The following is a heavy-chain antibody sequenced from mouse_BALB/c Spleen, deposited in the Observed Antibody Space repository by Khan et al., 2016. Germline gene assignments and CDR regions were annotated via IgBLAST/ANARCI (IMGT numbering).Heavy chain of an antibody. V-gene: IGHV5-12*02. J-gene: IGHJ2*02. D-gene: IGHD4-1*01. CDR2: ISNGGGST. CDR1: GFTFSDYY. CDR3: ASQGLGEFDY. Sequence: EVELVESGGGLVQPGGSLKLSCATSGFTFSDYYMYWVRQTPEKRLEWVAYISNGGGSTYYPDTVKGRFTISRDNAKNPLYLQMSRLKSADTAMYYCASQGLGEFDYWGQGTSLTVSS.